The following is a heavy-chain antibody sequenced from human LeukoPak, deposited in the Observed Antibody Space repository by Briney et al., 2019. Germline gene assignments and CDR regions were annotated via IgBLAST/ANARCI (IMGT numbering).Heavy chain of an antibody. Sequence: GGSLRLSCAASGFTFSSYGMHWVRQAPGKGLEWVAVIWYDGGNKYYADSVKGRFTISKDNSKNTLYLQMNSLRAEDTAVYYCARDLGYCSGGSCYPRGFDYWGQGTLVTVSS. CDR3: ARDLGYCSGGSCYPRGFDY. CDR2: IWYDGGNK. V-gene: IGHV3-33*01. D-gene: IGHD2-15*01. J-gene: IGHJ4*02. CDR1: GFTFSSYG.